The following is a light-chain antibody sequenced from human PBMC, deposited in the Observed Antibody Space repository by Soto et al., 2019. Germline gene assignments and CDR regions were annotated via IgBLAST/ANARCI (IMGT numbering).Light chain of an antibody. Sequence: DIQMTQSPPSLSASVGDTVTITCRASEYISSYLNWYQVKPGRAPKLLIYAASSLQTGVPLRFSGSGSGTDFILTISSLQPEDVATYYCQQLDRFPLTFGQGTRLEIK. V-gene: IGKV1-39*01. J-gene: IGKJ5*01. CDR2: AAS. CDR3: QQLDRFPLT. CDR1: EYISSY.